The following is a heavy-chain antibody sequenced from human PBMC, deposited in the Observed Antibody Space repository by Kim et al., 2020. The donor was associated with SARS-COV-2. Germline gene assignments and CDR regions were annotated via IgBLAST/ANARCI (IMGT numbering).Heavy chain of an antibody. CDR1: GFTFSNFA. J-gene: IGHJ6*01. D-gene: IGHD3-3*01. CDR3: VWSGYSLYGGQYYGMDV. V-gene: IGHV3-30*03. CDR2: ISNVGGNK. Sequence: GGSLRLSCAASGFTFSNFAMHWVRQAPGKWLQWVAIISNVGGNKYYGDSVMGRFTISRDNSKKTVYLQMNSLRAEDTAIYYCVWSGYSLYGGQYYGMDV.